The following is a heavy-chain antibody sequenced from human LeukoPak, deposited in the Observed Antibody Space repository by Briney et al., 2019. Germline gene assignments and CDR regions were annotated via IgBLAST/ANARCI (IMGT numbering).Heavy chain of an antibody. D-gene: IGHD6-19*01. J-gene: IGHJ3*02. CDR1: GGSISSSSYY. CDR3: ARGVPQWLDAFDI. CDR2: IYYSGST. V-gene: IGHV4-39*07. Sequence: SETLSLTCTVSGGSISSSSYYWGWIRQPPGKGLEWIGSIYYSGSTYYNPSLKSRVTISVDTSKNQFSLKLSSVTAADTAVYYCARGVPQWLDAFDIWGQGTMVTVSS.